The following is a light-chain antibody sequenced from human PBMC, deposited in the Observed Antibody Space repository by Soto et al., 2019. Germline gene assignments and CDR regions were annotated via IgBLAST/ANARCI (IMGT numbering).Light chain of an antibody. V-gene: IGKV4-1*01. Sequence: AMTQSPDSLAVSLGESATINCKSSQSVLYISNNKNYLAWYQQKAGQPPKLLIYWASTRESGVPDRFSASGSGTDFTLTISSLQAEDAAVYYCQQYYSAITFGQGTRLEIK. CDR2: WAS. CDR3: QQYYSAIT. CDR1: QSVLYISNNKNY. J-gene: IGKJ5*01.